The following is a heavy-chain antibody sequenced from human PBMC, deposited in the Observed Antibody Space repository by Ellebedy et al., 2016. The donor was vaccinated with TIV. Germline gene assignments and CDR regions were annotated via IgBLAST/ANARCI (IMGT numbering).Heavy chain of an antibody. J-gene: IGHJ6*02. Sequence: GESLKISXAASGFTFSSYSMNWVRQAPGKGLEWVSSISSSSSYIYYADSVKGRFTISRDNAKNSLYLQMNSLRAEDTAVYYCARDYGDYDYYGMDVWGQGTTVTVSS. CDR3: ARDYGDYDYYGMDV. V-gene: IGHV3-21*01. D-gene: IGHD4-17*01. CDR2: ISSSSSYI. CDR1: GFTFSSYS.